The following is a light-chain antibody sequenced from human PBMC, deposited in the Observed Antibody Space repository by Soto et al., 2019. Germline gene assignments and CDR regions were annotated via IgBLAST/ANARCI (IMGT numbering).Light chain of an antibody. CDR3: QQRSDWPRT. Sequence: DIVLTQSPATLSLSPGDSATLSWRASQSVSSYLAWYQQRTGQAPRILIYDESNRATGIPARLSGSGSGTDFNLTISRLEPEDFAVYYCQQRSDWPRTCGQGTKVDIK. J-gene: IGKJ1*01. CDR1: QSVSSY. CDR2: DES. V-gene: IGKV3-11*01.